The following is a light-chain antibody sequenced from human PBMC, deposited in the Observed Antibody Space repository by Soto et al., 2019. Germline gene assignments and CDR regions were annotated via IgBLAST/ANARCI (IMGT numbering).Light chain of an antibody. Sequence: EIVLTQSPGTLSLSPGEIATLSCRASQSVSSAYLAWYQQKPGQAPRLLIYNVSRRATGIPDRFSGSGSGTDFTLTVSRLEPEDFAVYYCQQYGASPETFGQGTKVDIK. J-gene: IGKJ1*01. V-gene: IGKV3-20*01. CDR1: QSVSSAY. CDR2: NVS. CDR3: QQYGASPET.